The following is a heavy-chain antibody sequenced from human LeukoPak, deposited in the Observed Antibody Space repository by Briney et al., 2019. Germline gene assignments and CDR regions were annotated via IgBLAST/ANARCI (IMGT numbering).Heavy chain of an antibody. CDR2: ISPSGGST. CDR3: ARDTSITMVQGVSWELAHYYYMDV. V-gene: IGHV1-46*01. J-gene: IGHJ6*03. Sequence: ASVKVSCKAFGYTFTSNYMHWVRQAPGQGPEWMGVISPSGGSTTYAQKFQGRVTLTRDMSTSTDYLELSSLRSEDTAVYYCARDTSITMVQGVSWELAHYYYMDVWGKGTTVTISS. CDR1: GYTFTSNY. D-gene: IGHD3-10*01.